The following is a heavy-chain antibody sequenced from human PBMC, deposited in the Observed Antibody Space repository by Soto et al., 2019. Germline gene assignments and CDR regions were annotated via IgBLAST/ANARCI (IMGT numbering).Heavy chain of an antibody. V-gene: IGHV4-59*01. J-gene: IGHJ4*02. CDR3: ARGTSWQLPFDY. D-gene: IGHD6-13*01. CDR2: IFYTGST. CDR1: CGSISRYF. Sequence: SETLSLTCTVSCGSISRYFWSWIRQSPGKGLEWIGYIFYTGSTTYNPSLKSRVTISGDTSKNQFSLKVSSVTAADTAVYYCARGTSWQLPFDYWGQGTLVTVSS.